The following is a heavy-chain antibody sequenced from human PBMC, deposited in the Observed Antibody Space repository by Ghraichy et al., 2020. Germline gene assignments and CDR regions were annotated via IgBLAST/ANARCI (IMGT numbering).Heavy chain of an antibody. D-gene: IGHD1-26*01. J-gene: IGHJ6*02. CDR2: INPSGGST. CDR1: GYTFTNYK. Sequence: ASVKVSCKASGYTFTNYKMSWVRQAPGQGPEGMGTINPSGGSTSYEKKFQGRVTMTRDTSTSTVYMEVGSLRSEDTAVYLCARISHFYYTSPVMDVWGQGTTVTVSS. V-gene: IGHV1-46*01. CDR3: ARISHFYYTSPVMDV.